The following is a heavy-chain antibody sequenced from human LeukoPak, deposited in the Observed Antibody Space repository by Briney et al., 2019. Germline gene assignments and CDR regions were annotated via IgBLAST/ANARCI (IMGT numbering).Heavy chain of an antibody. Sequence: SETLSLTCTVSGGSISTSNYYWSWIRQPPGKGLEWIGEINHSGSTNYNPSLKSRVTISVDTSKNQFSLKLSSVTAADTAVYYCARVPSSITIFGVVIGKGNWFDPWGQGTLVTVSS. D-gene: IGHD3-3*01. CDR1: GGSISTSNYY. CDR2: INHSGST. CDR3: ARVPSSITIFGVVIGKGNWFDP. V-gene: IGHV4-39*07. J-gene: IGHJ5*02.